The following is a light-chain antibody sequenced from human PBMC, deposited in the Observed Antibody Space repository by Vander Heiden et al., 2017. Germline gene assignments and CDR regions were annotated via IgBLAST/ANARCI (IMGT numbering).Light chain of an antibody. J-gene: IGKJ4*01. CDR3: QQYNNWPPLT. CDR2: GAS. Sequence: EIVMTQSPATLSVSPGERVTLSCRASQSVNSKLAWYQQKPGQAPRLLIYGASTRATGIPARFSGSGSGAEFTLTISSLQSEDFAFYYCQQYNNWPPLTFGGGTKVEIK. CDR1: QSVNSK. V-gene: IGKV3-15*01.